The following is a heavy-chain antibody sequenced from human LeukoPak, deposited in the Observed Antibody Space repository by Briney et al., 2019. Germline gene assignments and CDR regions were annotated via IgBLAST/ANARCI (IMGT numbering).Heavy chain of an antibody. J-gene: IGHJ4*02. CDR1: GYTFTTYG. CDR3: ARVSGEFGGYYYFDY. V-gene: IGHV1-69*13. D-gene: IGHD4-23*01. CDR2: IIPIFGTA. Sequence: ASVKVSCKASGYTFTTYGISWVRQAPGQGLEWMGGIIPIFGTANYAQKFQGRVTITADESTSTAYMELSSLRSEDTAVYYCARVSGEFGGYYYFDYWGQGTLVTVSS.